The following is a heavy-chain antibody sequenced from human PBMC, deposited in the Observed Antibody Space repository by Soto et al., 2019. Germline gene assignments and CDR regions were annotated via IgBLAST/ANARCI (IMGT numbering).Heavy chain of an antibody. CDR1: AFNFADYA. CDR2: IRAKAHGGTT. D-gene: IGHD3-22*01. V-gene: IGHV3-49*04. Sequence: GGSLRLSCTASAFNFADYAMNWVRQVPGKGLEWVGFIRAKAHGGTTDYAASVKGRFTISRDDSKSIAYLQMNSLKTEDTALYCCTRAYDSSPVDYWGQGTRVTVSS. CDR3: TRAYDSSPVDY. J-gene: IGHJ4*02.